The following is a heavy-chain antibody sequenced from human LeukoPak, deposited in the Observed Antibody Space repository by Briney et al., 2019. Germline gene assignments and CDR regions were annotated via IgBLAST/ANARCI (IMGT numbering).Heavy chain of an antibody. V-gene: IGHV4-39*01. J-gene: IGHJ4*02. CDR2: IFNSGST. Sequence: SETLSLTCTVSGDSISSTNYYWGWIRQPPGQGLEWIGNIFNSGSTYYKPSLKSRVTISVDTSKNQFSLRLSSVTAADTAVYFCARHLTVSTISYFDKWGQGSLVTVSS. CDR3: ARHLTVSTISYFDK. D-gene: IGHD5/OR15-5a*01. CDR1: GDSISSTNYY.